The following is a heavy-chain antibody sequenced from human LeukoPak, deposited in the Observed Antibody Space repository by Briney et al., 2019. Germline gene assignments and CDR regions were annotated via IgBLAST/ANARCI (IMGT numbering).Heavy chain of an antibody. Sequence: GESLRLSCAASGFTVITNDMTWVRQAPGKGLEWVSVLYSDGNTKYADSVQGRFTISRDNSKNTLYLEMNSLSPDDTAVYYCARGVEPLAANALAYWGQGTLVTVSS. D-gene: IGHD1-14*01. V-gene: IGHV3-53*01. J-gene: IGHJ4*02. CDR3: ARGVEPLAANALAY. CDR1: GFTVITND. CDR2: LYSDGNT.